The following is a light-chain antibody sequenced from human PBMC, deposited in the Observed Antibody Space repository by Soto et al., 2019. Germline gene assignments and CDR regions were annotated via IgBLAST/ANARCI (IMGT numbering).Light chain of an antibody. Sequence: SSELTQPPSVSVAPGKTARITCGGNNIGSKSVHWYQQNPGQAPVLVIYYDSDRPSGIPERFSGSNSGNTATLTISRVEAGDEADYYCQVWDSSSDHVVFGGGTQLTVL. CDR1: NIGSKS. CDR2: YDS. J-gene: IGLJ2*01. CDR3: QVWDSSSDHVV. V-gene: IGLV3-21*04.